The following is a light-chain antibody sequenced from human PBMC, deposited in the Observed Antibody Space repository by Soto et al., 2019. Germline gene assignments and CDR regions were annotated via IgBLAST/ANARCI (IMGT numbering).Light chain of an antibody. J-gene: IGKJ4*01. V-gene: IGKV4-1*01. Sequence: DIVMTQSPDSLAVYLGERATINCKSSQGVLYSSINKNYLAWYQQKPGQPPKLLIYWASTRESGVPDRFSGSGSGTDFTLTISSLQAEDVAVYYCQQYYSTPITFGGGTKVEIK. CDR2: WAS. CDR3: QQYYSTPIT. CDR1: QGVLYSSINKNY.